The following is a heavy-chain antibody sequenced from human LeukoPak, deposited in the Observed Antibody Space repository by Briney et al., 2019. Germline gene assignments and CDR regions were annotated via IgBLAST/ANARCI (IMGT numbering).Heavy chain of an antibody. CDR3: ARSGSDSSGYYHTPYYYYMDV. D-gene: IGHD3-22*01. V-gene: IGHV4-39*07. Sequence: SETLSLTCTVSGDSISSSPYYWGWIRQPPGKGLEWIGEINHSGSTNYNPSLKSRVTISVDTSKNQFSLKLSSVTAADTAVYYCARSGSDSSGYYHTPYYYYMDVWGKGTTVTVSS. CDR2: INHSGST. CDR1: GDSISSSPYY. J-gene: IGHJ6*03.